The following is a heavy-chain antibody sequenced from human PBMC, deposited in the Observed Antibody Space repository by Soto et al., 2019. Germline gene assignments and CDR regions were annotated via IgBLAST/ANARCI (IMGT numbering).Heavy chain of an antibody. CDR1: GGSISAGDYY. CDR3: ARGDWFHP. Sequence: QVQLQESGPGLVKPSQTLSLTCTVSGGSISAGDYYWNWIRQPSGKGLEWIGYIYYTGTTKYNPSLKSRATLSVDTSKNRFSLNLTSVTAADSAVYYCARGDWFHPWGPGTLVTVSS. J-gene: IGHJ5*02. CDR2: IYYTGTT. V-gene: IGHV4-30-4*01.